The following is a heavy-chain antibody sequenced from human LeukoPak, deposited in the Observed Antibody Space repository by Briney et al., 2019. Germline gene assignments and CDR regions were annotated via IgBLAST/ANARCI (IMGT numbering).Heavy chain of an antibody. CDR2: ISSSSSYI. J-gene: IGHJ4*02. CDR3: ARDRRLWVGATADY. D-gene: IGHD1-26*01. CDR1: GFSFSFYR. V-gene: IGHV3-21*03. Sequence: PGGSLRLSCAASGFSFSFYRMDWVRQAPGKGLEWVSSISSSSSYIYYADSVKGRFTISRDNAKNSLFLQMNSLRAEDTALYYCARDRRLWVGATADYWGQGTLVTVSS.